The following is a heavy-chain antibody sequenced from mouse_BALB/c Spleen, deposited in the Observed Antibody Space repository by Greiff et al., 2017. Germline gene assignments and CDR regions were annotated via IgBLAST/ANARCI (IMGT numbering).Heavy chain of an antibody. Sequence: QVQLQQPGAELVMPGASVKMSCKASGYTFTDYWMHWVKQRPGQGLEWIGAIDTSDSYTSYNQKFKGKATLTVDESSSTAYMQLSSLTSEDSAVYYCARKDGNYAMDYWGQGTSVTVSS. CDR2: IDTSDSYT. CDR1: GYTFTDYW. J-gene: IGHJ4*01. D-gene: IGHD2-1*01. V-gene: IGHV1-69*01. CDR3: ARKDGNYAMDY.